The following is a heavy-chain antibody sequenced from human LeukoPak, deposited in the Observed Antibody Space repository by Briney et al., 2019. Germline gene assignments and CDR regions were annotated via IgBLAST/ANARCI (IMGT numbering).Heavy chain of an antibody. V-gene: IGHV4-31*03. CDR3: AKEHYDSSGLQYGMEV. D-gene: IGHD3-22*01. J-gene: IGHJ6*02. CDR2: IYYSGST. CDR1: GGSISSGGYY. Sequence: SETLSLTCTVSGGSISSGGYYWSWIRQHPGKGLEWIGYIYYSGSTYYNPSLKSRVTISVDTSKNQFSLKLSSVTAADTAVYYCAKEHYDSSGLQYGMEVWGQGTTVTVSS.